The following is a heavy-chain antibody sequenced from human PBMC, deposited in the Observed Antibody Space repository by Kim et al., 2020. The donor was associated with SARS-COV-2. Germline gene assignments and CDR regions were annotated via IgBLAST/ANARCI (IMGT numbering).Heavy chain of an antibody. J-gene: IGHJ4*02. Sequence: NYAQKLQGRVTMTTDTSTSTAYMELRSLRSDDTAVYYCARSKLYGSYSDYWGQGTLVTVSS. V-gene: IGHV1-18*01. CDR3: ARSKLYGSYSDY. D-gene: IGHD1-26*01.